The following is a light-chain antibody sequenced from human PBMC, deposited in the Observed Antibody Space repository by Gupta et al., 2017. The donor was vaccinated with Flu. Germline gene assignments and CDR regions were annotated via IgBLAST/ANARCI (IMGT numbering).Light chain of an antibody. Sequence: SYELTQPPSVSVSPGQTASITCSGDKLGDKYAYWYQQKPGQSPVLVIYQDSKRPSGIPERFSGSNSGNTATLTISGTQAMDEADYYCQAWDSSTGNVFGTGTKVTVL. CDR3: QAWDSSTGNV. J-gene: IGLJ1*01. CDR2: QDS. CDR1: KLGDKY. V-gene: IGLV3-1*01.